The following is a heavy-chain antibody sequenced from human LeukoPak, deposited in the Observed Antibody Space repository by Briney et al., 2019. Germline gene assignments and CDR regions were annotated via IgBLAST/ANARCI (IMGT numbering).Heavy chain of an antibody. CDR2: ISYDGSNK. Sequence: GGSLRLSCAASGFTFSSYAMHWVRQAPGKGLEWVAVISYDGSNKYYADSVKGRFTISRDNSKNTLYLQVNSLRTEDTAVYYCARQDELEILRLDYWGQGTLVTVSS. V-gene: IGHV3-30-3*01. D-gene: IGHD1-7*01. J-gene: IGHJ4*02. CDR1: GFTFSSYA. CDR3: ARQDELEILRLDY.